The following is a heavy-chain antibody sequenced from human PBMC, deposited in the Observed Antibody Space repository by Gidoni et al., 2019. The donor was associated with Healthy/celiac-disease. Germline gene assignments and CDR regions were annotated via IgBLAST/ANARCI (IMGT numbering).Heavy chain of an antibody. J-gene: IGHJ6*02. CDR2: ISGSGGST. D-gene: IGHD2-2*01. Sequence: EVQLLESGGGLVQPGGSLRLSRAASGFTFSSYAMSWVRQAPGKGLEWVSAISGSGGSTYYADSVKGRFTISRDNSKNTLYLQMNSLRAEDTAVYYCAKDLIRVVVPAAIPYYGMDVWGQGTTVTVSS. CDR3: AKDLIRVVVPAAIPYYGMDV. CDR1: GFTFSSYA. V-gene: IGHV3-23*01.